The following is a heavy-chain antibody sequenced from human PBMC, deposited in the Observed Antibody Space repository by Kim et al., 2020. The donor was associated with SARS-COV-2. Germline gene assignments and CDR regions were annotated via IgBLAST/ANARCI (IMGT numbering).Heavy chain of an antibody. CDR1: GFTFSSYS. J-gene: IGHJ4*02. Sequence: GGSLRLSCAASGFTFSSYSMNWVRQAPGKGLEWVSSISSSSSYIYYADSVKGRFTISRDNAKNSLYLQMNSLRAEDTAVYYCAAQQQLVASFDYWGQGTLVTVSS. V-gene: IGHV3-21*01. D-gene: IGHD6-13*01. CDR2: ISSSSSYI. CDR3: AAQQQLVASFDY.